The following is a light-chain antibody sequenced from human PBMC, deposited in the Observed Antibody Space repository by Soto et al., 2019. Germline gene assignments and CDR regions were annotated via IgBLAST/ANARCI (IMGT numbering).Light chain of an antibody. V-gene: IGKV3-20*01. J-gene: IGKJ2*01. CDR1: QSVTSNY. Sequence: EIVLTQSPGTLSLSPGGRATLSCRASQSVTSNYLAWYQQKPGQAHRLLISGASNRATGIPDRFSGSGSGTDFTLTISRLEPEDFAVYFCQQYISAPYTFGQGTRVEI. CDR2: GAS. CDR3: QQYISAPYT.